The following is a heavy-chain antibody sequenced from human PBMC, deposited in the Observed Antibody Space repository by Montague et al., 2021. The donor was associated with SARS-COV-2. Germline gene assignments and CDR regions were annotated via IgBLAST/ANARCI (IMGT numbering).Heavy chain of an antibody. CDR2: INHRGST. CDR1: DGSFSDYS. Sequence: ETLSLTCAVYDGSFSDYSWTWIRQPPGKGLEWIGEINHRGSTNYNPSLRSRVTISVDTSKNQFSLKMTSVTAADTAVYYCARGRQHINMVVVVVTGGEYYFDFWGQGTLVAVSS. CDR3: ARGRQHINMVVVVVTGGEYYFDF. D-gene: IGHD3-22*01. V-gene: IGHV4-34*01. J-gene: IGHJ4*02.